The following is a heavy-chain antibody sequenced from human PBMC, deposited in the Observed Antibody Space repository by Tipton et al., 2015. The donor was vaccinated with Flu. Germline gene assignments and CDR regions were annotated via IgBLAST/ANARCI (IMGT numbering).Heavy chain of an antibody. D-gene: IGHD1-26*01. CDR2: VYYSGTT. CDR1: GDSLNSYY. J-gene: IGHJ5*02. CDR3: ARGGWEPHGGWFDP. V-gene: IGHV4-59*01. Sequence: LRLSCSVSGDSLNSYYWSWIRQSPGKGLEWIGQVYYSGTTNYNPSPKSRVTISLDKSKNQFSLTLKSMTTADTAVFYCARGGWEPHGGWFDPWGQGILVTVSS.